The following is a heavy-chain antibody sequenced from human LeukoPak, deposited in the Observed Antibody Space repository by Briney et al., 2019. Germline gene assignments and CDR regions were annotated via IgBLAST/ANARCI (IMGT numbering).Heavy chain of an antibody. CDR1: GGSISGWY. CDR3: ARDSYCTNGVCYNFDY. D-gene: IGHD2-8*01. V-gene: IGHV4-59*12. CDR2: IYGSGNT. J-gene: IGHJ4*02. Sequence: PSETLSLTCTVSGGSISGWYWSWIRQPPGKGLEWIGYIYGSGNTNYNPSLKSRVTMSIDTSKNQFSLKLTSVTAADTAVYYCARDSYCTNGVCYNFDYWGQGTLVTVSS.